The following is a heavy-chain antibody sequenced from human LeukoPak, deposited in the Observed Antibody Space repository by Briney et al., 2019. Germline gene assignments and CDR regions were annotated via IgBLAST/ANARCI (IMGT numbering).Heavy chain of an antibody. CDR1: GYTFTDYY. Sequence: ASVKVPCKASGYTFTDYYMHWVRQAPGQGLEWMGIINPSGGSTTYAQKLQGRVTMTTDTSTSTAYMELRSLRSDDTAVYYCARDRRYSSSWYDYWGQGTLVTVSS. CDR3: ARDRRYSSSWYDY. V-gene: IGHV1-46*01. J-gene: IGHJ4*02. CDR2: INPSGGST. D-gene: IGHD6-13*01.